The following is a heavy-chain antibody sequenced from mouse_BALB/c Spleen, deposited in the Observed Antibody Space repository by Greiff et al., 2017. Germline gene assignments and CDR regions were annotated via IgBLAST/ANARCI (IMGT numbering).Heavy chain of an antibody. CDR1: GFTFSSFG. CDR3: AREGNYGAIDY. CDR2: ISSGSSTI. Sequence: EVKLVESGGGLVQPGGSRKLSCAASGFTFSSFGMHWVRQAPEKGLEWVAYISSGSSTIYYADTVKGRFTISRDNPKNTLFLQMTSLRSEDTAMYYCAREGNYGAIDYWGQGTSVTVSS. D-gene: IGHD2-1*01. J-gene: IGHJ4*01. V-gene: IGHV5-17*02.